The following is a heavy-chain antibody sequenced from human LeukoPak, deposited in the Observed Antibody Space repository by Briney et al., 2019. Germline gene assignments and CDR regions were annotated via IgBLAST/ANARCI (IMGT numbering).Heavy chain of an antibody. CDR2: IYYSGST. Sequence: PSETLSLTCTVSGGSISSYYWSWIRQPPGKGLEWIGYIYYSGSTNYNPFLKSRVTISVDTSKNQFSLKLSSVTAADTAVYYCASTNLYYDSSANDAYDIWGQGTMVTVSS. CDR3: ASTNLYYDSSANDAYDI. D-gene: IGHD3-22*01. CDR1: GGSISSYY. J-gene: IGHJ3*02. V-gene: IGHV4-59*08.